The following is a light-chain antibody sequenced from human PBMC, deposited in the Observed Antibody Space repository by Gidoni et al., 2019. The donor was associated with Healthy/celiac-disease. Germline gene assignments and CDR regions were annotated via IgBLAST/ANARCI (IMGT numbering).Light chain of an antibody. CDR3: QSYDSSLSGWRV. Sequence: QSVLTQPPSVSRAPGQRFTISCPGSSSNIGAGYDVHWYQQLPGTAPKLLIYGNSNRPSGVPDRFSGSKSGTSASLAITGLQAEDEADYYCQSYDSSLSGWRVFGGGTKLTVL. J-gene: IGLJ2*01. CDR1: SSNIGAGYD. V-gene: IGLV1-40*01. CDR2: GNS.